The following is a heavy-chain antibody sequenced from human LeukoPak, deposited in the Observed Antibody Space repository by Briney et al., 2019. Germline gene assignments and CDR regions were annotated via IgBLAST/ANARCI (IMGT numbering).Heavy chain of an antibody. CDR1: GYSFTSYW. D-gene: IGHD3-9*01. J-gene: IGHJ6*02. Sequence: GESLKISCKGSGYSFTSYWIGWVRQMPGKGLEWMGTIYPGDSDTRYSPSFQGQVTISADKSISTAYLQWSSLKASDTAMYYCARYRERPYYDILTGYPCGGMDVWGQGTTVTVSS. V-gene: IGHV5-51*01. CDR3: ARYRERPYYDILTGYPCGGMDV. CDR2: IYPGDSDT.